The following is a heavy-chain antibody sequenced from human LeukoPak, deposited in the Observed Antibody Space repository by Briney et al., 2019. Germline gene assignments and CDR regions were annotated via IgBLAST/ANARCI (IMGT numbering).Heavy chain of an antibody. D-gene: IGHD4-17*01. J-gene: IGHJ4*02. CDR3: AKVFRNYGDYFDY. Sequence: PGGSLRCSCAASGFTFCSYAMSWVRPGPGKGLEWVSAISGSGGSTYYADSVKGRFTISRDNSKNTLYLQMNSLRAEDTAVYYWAKVFRNYGDYFDYWGQGTLVTVSS. V-gene: IGHV3-23*01. CDR1: GFTFCSYA. CDR2: ISGSGGST.